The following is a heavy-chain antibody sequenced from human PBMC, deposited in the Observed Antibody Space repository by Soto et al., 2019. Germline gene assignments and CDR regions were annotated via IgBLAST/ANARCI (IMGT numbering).Heavy chain of an antibody. D-gene: IGHD4-17*01. V-gene: IGHV3-49*03. CDR1: GFTFGDYA. CDR2: IRSKLYGGTT. CDR3: TRDLAPYYGDYQFDY. Sequence: GGSLRLSCTASGFTFGDYAMSWFRQAPEKGLEWVGFIRSKLYGGTTEYAASVKGRFTISRDDSKSIAYLQMSSLKTEDTAVYYCTRDLAPYYGDYQFDYWGQGTLVTVSS. J-gene: IGHJ4*02.